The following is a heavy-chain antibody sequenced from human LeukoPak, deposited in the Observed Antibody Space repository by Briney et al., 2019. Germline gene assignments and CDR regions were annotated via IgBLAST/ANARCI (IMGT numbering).Heavy chain of an antibody. CDR2: IYYSGST. Sequence: SETLSLTCTVSGGSISSYYWSWIRQPPGKGLEWIGYIYYSGSTNYNPSLKSRVTISVDTSKNQFSLKLSSVTAADTAVYYCARDLRDCSSTSCYMDHDAFDIWGQGTMVTVSS. CDR1: GGSISSYY. J-gene: IGHJ3*02. V-gene: IGHV4-59*01. CDR3: ARDLRDCSSTSCYMDHDAFDI. D-gene: IGHD2-2*02.